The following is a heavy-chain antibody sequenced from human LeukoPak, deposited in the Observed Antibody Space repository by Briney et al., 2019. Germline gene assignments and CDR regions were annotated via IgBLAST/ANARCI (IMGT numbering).Heavy chain of an antibody. Sequence: GGSLRLSCAASGFTFSRYWMSWVRRVPGKGLEWVANIKEDAGEIYYVDSVKGRFTISRDNAKNSLYLQMDSLRAEDTAVYYCASDRQEFYYDSSGSDYWGQGTLVTVSS. CDR2: IKEDAGEI. V-gene: IGHV3-7*01. CDR1: GFTFSRYW. CDR3: ASDRQEFYYDSSGSDY. D-gene: IGHD3-22*01. J-gene: IGHJ4*02.